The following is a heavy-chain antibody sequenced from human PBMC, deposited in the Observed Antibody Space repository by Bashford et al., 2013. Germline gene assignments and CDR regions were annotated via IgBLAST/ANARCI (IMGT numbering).Heavy chain of an antibody. D-gene: IGHD3-3*01. CDR3: ARDSGIFGVVYGLNYGMDV. J-gene: IGHJ6*02. Sequence: WVRQMPGKGLEWMGIFDPGDSDIRYSPSFQGQVTISRDNSKNTLYLQMNSLRAEDTAVYYCARDSGIFGVVYGLNYGMDVWGQGTTVTVSS. CDR2: FDPGDSDI. V-gene: IGHV5-51*01.